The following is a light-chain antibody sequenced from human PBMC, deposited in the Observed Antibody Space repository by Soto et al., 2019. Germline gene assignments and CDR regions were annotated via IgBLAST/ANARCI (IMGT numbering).Light chain of an antibody. J-gene: IGKJ1*01. CDR3: QHYNSYSEA. CDR1: QTISSW. Sequence: DIQMTQAPSTLSGSVGDRVTITCRASQTISSWLDWYQQKPGKAPKLLIYKASTLKSGVPSRLSGSGSGTEFTLTISSLQPDDFATYYCQHYNSYSEAFGQGTKV. V-gene: IGKV1-5*03. CDR2: KAS.